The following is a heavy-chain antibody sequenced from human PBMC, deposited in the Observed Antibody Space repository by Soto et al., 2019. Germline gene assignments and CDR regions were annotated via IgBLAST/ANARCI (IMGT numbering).Heavy chain of an antibody. Sequence: EVLLVESGGGLVQPGRSLRLSCAASGFTFDDYAMHWVRQAPGKGPEWVSGISWNSGNRGYADSVKGRFTISRDNANNSLYLQMNSLKPEDTALCYCAKSKGDLEILKTTVTAFWGPFHIWGQGTRVTVSS. CDR2: ISWNSGNR. CDR3: AKSKGDLEILKTTVTAFWGPFHI. D-gene: IGHD4-17*01. V-gene: IGHV3-9*01. J-gene: IGHJ3*02. CDR1: GFTFDDYA.